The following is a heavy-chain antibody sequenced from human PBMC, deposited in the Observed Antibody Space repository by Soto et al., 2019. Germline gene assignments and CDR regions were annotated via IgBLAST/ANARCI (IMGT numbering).Heavy chain of an antibody. D-gene: IGHD1-26*01. CDR3: AREGEVGAPA. J-gene: IGHJ5*02. V-gene: IGHV1-69*13. CDR2: IIPIFGTA. CDR1: GFSFTGYY. Sequence: SVKVSCKASGFSFTGYYIHWLRQAPGQGLEWMGGIIPIFGTANYAQKFQGRVTITADESTSTAYMELSSLRSEDTAVYYCAREGEVGAPAWGQGTLVTAPQ.